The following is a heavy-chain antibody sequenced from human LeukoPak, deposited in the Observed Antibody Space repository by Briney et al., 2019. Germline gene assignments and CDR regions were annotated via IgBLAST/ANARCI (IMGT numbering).Heavy chain of an antibody. CDR1: GITFSSYW. Sequence: PGGSLRLSCAASGITFSSYWMSWVRQAPGKGLEWVANIRQDGSEKYYVDSVKGRFAISRDNAKNSLYLQMNSLRAEDTAVYYCARDANTMVRGVNHYYYYYYMDVWGKGTTVTISS. CDR2: IRQDGSEK. J-gene: IGHJ6*03. V-gene: IGHV3-7*01. CDR3: ARDANTMVRGVNHYYYYYYMDV. D-gene: IGHD3-10*01.